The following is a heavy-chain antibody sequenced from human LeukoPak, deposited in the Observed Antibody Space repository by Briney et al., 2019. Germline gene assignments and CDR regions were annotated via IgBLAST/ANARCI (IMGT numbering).Heavy chain of an antibody. CDR3: AREGATDYYFDP. CDR2: ISDYSGNT. V-gene: IGHV1-18*01. Sequence: ASVKVSCKASGYSLSSNGISGARQAPGQGLEGMGWISDYSGNTKYAQNFQDRVTLTTDRSTNTAYMELRSLRSDDTAVYYCAREGATDYYFDPWGQGTLVTVSS. D-gene: IGHD4-4*01. J-gene: IGHJ4*02. CDR1: GYSLSSNG.